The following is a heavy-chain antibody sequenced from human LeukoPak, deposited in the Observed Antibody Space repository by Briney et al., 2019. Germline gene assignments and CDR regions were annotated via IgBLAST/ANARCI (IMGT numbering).Heavy chain of an antibody. CDR2: ISWNSGSI. V-gene: IGHV3-9*01. CDR3: AKDIGGWLQLDYYYYGMDV. J-gene: IGHJ6*02. D-gene: IGHD5-24*01. Sequence: GGSLRLSCAASGFTFDDYAMHWVRQAPGKGLEWVSGISWNSGSIGYADSVKGRFTISRGNAKNSLYLQMNSLRAEDTALYYCAKDIGGWLQLDYYYYGMDVWGQGTTVTVSS. CDR1: GFTFDDYA.